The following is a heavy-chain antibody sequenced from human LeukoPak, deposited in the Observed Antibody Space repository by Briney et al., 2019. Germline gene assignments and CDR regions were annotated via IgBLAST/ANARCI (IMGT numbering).Heavy chain of an antibody. CDR1: GFTFSSYS. CDR2: ISSSSSTI. V-gene: IGHV3-48*02. CDR3: ARKNPSSYYYGMDV. J-gene: IGHJ6*02. Sequence: GGSLRLSCAASGFTFSSYSMNWVRQAPGKGLEWVSYISSSSSTIYYADSVKGRFTTSRDNAKNSLYLQMNCLRDEDTAVYYCARKNPSSYYYGMDVWGQGTTVTVSS.